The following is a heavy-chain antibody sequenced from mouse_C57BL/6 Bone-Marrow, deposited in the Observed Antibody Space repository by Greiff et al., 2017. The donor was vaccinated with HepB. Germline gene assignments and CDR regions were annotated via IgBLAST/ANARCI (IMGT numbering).Heavy chain of an antibody. CDR3: ATSPFDSSGYVGY. V-gene: IGHV1-64*01. CDR1: GYTFTSYW. D-gene: IGHD3-2*02. Sequence: VQLQQPGAELVKPGASVKLSCKASGYTFTSYWMHWVKQRPGQGLEWIGMIHPNSGSTNYNEKFKSKATLTVDKSSSTAYMQLSSLTSEDSAVYYCATSPFDSSGYVGYWGQGTTLTVSS. CDR2: IHPNSGST. J-gene: IGHJ2*01.